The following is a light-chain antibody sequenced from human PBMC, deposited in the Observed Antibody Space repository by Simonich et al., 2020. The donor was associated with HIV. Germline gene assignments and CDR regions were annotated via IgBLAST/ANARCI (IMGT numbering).Light chain of an antibody. CDR1: KNIAGN. J-gene: IGKJ1*01. CDR2: GAS. Sequence: EIVMTQSPATLSVSPGERATLSCRASKNIAGNFACYQQKPGQAPRLLIYGASTRATGIPARVSGSGSGTEFTLTISSMQSEDFAVYYCQQCNNWPPTFGQGTKVEIK. CDR3: QQCNNWPPT. V-gene: IGKV3-15*01.